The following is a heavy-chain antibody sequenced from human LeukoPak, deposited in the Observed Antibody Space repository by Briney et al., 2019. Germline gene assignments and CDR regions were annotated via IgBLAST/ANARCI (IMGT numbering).Heavy chain of an antibody. Sequence: PSETLSLTCTVSDVSISSYYRSWIRQPPGKGLEWIGYIYTSGSTNYNPSLESRVTISVDTSKNQFSLKLSSVTAADTAVYYCARHAGSSWSGHFFDYWGQGTLVTVSS. D-gene: IGHD6-13*01. V-gene: IGHV4-4*09. J-gene: IGHJ4*02. CDR3: ARHAGSSWSGHFFDY. CDR1: DVSISSYY. CDR2: IYTSGST.